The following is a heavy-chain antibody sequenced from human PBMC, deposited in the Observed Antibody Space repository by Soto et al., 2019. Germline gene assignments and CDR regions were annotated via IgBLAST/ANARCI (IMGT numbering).Heavy chain of an antibody. D-gene: IGHD1-7*01. Sequence: QVQLVQSGAEVKKPGASVKVSCKASGYTFTSYYMHWVRQAPGHALEWKGIINPSGGSTSYAQKFEGGGPKARDTSTSTVYMELSSLGAEDSAVYYCARGGSTQNSYCYSGMDVWGQGPTVTFSS. CDR2: INPSGGST. CDR1: GYTFTSYY. J-gene: IGHJ6*02. V-gene: IGHV1-46*01. CDR3: ARGGSTQNSYCYSGMDV.